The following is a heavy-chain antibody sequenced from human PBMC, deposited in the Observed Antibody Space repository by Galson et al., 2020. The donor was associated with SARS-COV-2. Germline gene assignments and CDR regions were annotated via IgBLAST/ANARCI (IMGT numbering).Heavy chain of an antibody. D-gene: IGHD6-19*01. CDR3: ARDATSSGWYNWFDP. Sequence: SETLSLTCTVSGGSIRSSNYYWGWISQPPGTGLEWIGSVLNSGTTHYSPSLQSRVTISVDTSKNQFSLNLNSVTAADTAMYYCARDATSSGWYNWFDPWGQGTLVTVSS. CDR1: GGSIRSSNYY. J-gene: IGHJ5*02. CDR2: VLNSGTT. V-gene: IGHV4-39*07.